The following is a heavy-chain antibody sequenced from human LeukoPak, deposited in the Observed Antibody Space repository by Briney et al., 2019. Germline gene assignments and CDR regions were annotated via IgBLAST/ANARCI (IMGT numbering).Heavy chain of an antibody. J-gene: IGHJ4*02. CDR2: ISYDGSNK. V-gene: IGHV3-30*04. D-gene: IGHD5-12*01. Sequence: GGSLRLSCAASGFTFSSYAMHWVRQAPGKGLEWVAVISYDGSNKYYADSVKGRFTISRDNSKNPLYLQMNSLRAEDTAVYYCARDLGYPYYFDYWGQGTLVTVSS. CDR1: GFTFSSYA. CDR3: ARDLGYPYYFDY.